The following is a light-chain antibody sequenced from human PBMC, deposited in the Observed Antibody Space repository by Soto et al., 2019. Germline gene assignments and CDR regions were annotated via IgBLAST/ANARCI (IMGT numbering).Light chain of an antibody. CDR3: QQYQRSPWT. J-gene: IGKJ1*01. Sequence: EIVLTQSPGTLSLSPGERATLSCRASQSVSNSYFAWYQQKPGQAPRLLIYATSTRATGIPDRFGGSGSGRDFTLTISRLEPEDFAVYYCQQYQRSPWTFGQGTTIEIK. CDR2: ATS. CDR1: QSVSNSY. V-gene: IGKV3-20*01.